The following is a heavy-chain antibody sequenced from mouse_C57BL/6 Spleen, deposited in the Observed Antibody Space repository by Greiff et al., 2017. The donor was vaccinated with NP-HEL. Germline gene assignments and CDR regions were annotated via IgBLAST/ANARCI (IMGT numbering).Heavy chain of an antibody. CDR3: ARSGTTVVADY. D-gene: IGHD1-1*01. Sequence: QVQLKQPGAELVMPGASVKLSCKASGYTFTSYWMHWVKQRPGQGLEWIGEIDPSDSYTNYNQKFKGKSTLTVDKSSSTAYMQLSSLTSEDSAVYYCARSGTTVVADYWGQGTTLTVSS. CDR1: GYTFTSYW. V-gene: IGHV1-69*01. CDR2: IDPSDSYT. J-gene: IGHJ2*01.